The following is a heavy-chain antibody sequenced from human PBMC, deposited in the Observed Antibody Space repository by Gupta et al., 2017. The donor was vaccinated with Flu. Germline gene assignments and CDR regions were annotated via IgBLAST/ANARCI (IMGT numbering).Heavy chain of an antibody. CDR2: ISSSGSTI. J-gene: IGHJ4*02. CDR1: GFTFSGYE. Sequence: EVQLVASGGGLIQPGGSLRLSCAASGFTFSGYEMNWVRQAPGKGLEWVSYISSSGSTIYYADSVKGRFTISRDNAKNSLYLQMNSLRAEDTAVYYCARDQSLQGDHDYGGNSDYWGQGTLVTVSS. CDR3: ARDQSLQGDHDYGGNSDY. V-gene: IGHV3-48*03. D-gene: IGHD4-23*01.